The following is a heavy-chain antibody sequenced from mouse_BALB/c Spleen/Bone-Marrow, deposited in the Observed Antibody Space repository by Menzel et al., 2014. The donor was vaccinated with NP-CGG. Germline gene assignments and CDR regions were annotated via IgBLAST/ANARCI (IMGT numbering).Heavy chain of an antibody. J-gene: IGHJ3*01. Sequence: ESGAELVRPGASVKLSCKASGYSFXNYWMNWMKQRPGQGLEWIGMIHPSDSETRLNQKFKDKATLTVDKSSSTAYMQLSSPTSEDPAVYYCASDDYDGSWFAYWGQGTLVTVSA. CDR2: IHPSDSET. CDR3: ASDDYDGSWFAY. D-gene: IGHD2-4*01. V-gene: IGHV1-74*04. CDR1: GYSFXNYW.